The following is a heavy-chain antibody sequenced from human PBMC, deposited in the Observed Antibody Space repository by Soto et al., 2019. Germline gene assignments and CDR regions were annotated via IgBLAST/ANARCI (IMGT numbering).Heavy chain of an antibody. CDR2: ISGSGGST. CDR1: GFTFSSYA. Sequence: GGSLRLSCAASGFTFSSYAMSWVRQAPGKGLEWVSVISGSGGSTYYADSVKGRFTISRDNSKNTLYLQMNSLRAEGTAVYYCAKCSPRYSSGLKAYYFDYWGQGTLVTVSS. J-gene: IGHJ4*02. CDR3: AKCSPRYSSGLKAYYFDY. V-gene: IGHV3-23*01. D-gene: IGHD6-19*01.